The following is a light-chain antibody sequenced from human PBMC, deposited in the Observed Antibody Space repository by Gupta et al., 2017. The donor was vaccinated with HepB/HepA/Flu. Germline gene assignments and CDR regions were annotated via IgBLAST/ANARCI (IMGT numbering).Light chain of an antibody. CDR3: CPYAGSHTWV. V-gene: IGLV2-11*01. CDR1: RSDVGAYIY. Sequence: QSSLPQPRSVSGSPGQPVTISCTGTRSDVGAYIYVYCYQQHTGKAPKLMIYDVGKRPSGVPDRFSGSKSDNTASLTISGLQAEDDADYYCCPYAGSHTWVFGGGTKLTVL. J-gene: IGLJ3*02. CDR2: DVG.